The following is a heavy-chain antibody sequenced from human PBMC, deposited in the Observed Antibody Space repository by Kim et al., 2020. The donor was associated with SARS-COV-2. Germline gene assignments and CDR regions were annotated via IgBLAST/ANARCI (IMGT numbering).Heavy chain of an antibody. CDR2: FSSSSSYI. CDR1: GFTLSSYS. V-gene: IGHV3-21*01. Sequence: GGSLRLSCAASGFTLSSYSMNWVRQAPGKGLEWVSSFSSSSSYIYYADSVKGRFTISRDNAKNSLYLQMNSLRAEDTAVYYCAGDQRASNSYYYYFIDVWGEGTTGTVSS. J-gene: IGHJ6*03. D-gene: IGHD4-4*01. CDR3: AGDQRASNSYYYYFIDV.